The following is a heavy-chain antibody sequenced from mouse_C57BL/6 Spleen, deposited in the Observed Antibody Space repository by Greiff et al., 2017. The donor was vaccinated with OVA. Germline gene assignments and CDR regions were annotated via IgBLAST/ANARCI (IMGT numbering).Heavy chain of an antibody. CDR2: IYPGYGDT. CDR3: ARPGTGGYYFDY. CDR1: GYAFSSSW. D-gene: IGHD3-3*01. Sequence: QVQLKESGPGLVQPGASVKLSCMASGYAFSSSWMNWVKQRPGKGLEWIGRIYPGYGDTNNNGTFKGKATLTADKSSSTAYMQLSSLTSEDTAVYIGARPGTGGYYFDYWGQGTTLTVAA. J-gene: IGHJ2*01. V-gene: IGHV1-82*01.